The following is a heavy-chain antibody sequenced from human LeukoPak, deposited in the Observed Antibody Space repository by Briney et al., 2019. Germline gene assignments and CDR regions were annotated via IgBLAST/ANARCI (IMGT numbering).Heavy chain of an antibody. Sequence: ASVKVSCKASGYTFTSYYMHWVRQTPGQGLEWMGIINPSGGSTSYAQKFQGRVTMTRDTSTSTVYMELSSLRSEGTAVYYCARGSGSYSNTAPLDYWGQGTLVTVSS. V-gene: IGHV1-46*01. CDR2: INPSGGST. J-gene: IGHJ4*02. CDR3: ARGSGSYSNTAPLDY. CDR1: GYTFTSYY. D-gene: IGHD3-10*01.